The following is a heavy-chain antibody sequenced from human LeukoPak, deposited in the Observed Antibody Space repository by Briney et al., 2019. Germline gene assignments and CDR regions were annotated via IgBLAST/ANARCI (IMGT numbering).Heavy chain of an antibody. D-gene: IGHD6-19*01. CDR2: IKQDGSEK. Sequence: GGSLRLSCVASGFTFSSHWMSWVRQAPGKGLEWVANIKQDGSEKYYVDSVKGRFTISRDNAKNSLYLQMNSLRAEDTAVYYCARDARIAVAGTTHFQHWGQGTLVTVSS. J-gene: IGHJ1*01. CDR3: ARDARIAVAGTTHFQH. CDR1: GFTFSSHW. V-gene: IGHV3-7*01.